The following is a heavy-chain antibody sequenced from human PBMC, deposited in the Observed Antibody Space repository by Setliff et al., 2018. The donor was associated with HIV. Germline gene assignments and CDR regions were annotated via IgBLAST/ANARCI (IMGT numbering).Heavy chain of an antibody. CDR1: GDSFSIHY. D-gene: IGHD3-10*01. J-gene: IGHJ2*01. CDR3: AKDRGYYFDF. V-gene: IGHV4-4*07. Sequence: SETLSLTCSVSGDSFSIHYWNWIRQPAGKGLEWIGRMYSSEATSYNPSLRSRVTMSVDTSKTQHSLTLDSMTAADTAVYYCAKDRGYYFDFWGRGILVTVSS. CDR2: MYSSEAT.